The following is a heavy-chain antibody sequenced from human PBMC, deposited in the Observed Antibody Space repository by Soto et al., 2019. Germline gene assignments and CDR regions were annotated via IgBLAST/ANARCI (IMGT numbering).Heavy chain of an antibody. Sequence: VQLLESGGGLVQPGGSLRLSCAASGFTFSSYAMHWVRQAPGKGLEWVAVISYDGSNKYYADSVKGRFTISRDNSKNTLYLQMNSLRAEDTAVYYCARANYGSGTIDYWGQGTLVTVSS. J-gene: IGHJ4*02. CDR1: GFTFSSYA. D-gene: IGHD3-10*01. V-gene: IGHV3-30-3*01. CDR3: ARANYGSGTIDY. CDR2: ISYDGSNK.